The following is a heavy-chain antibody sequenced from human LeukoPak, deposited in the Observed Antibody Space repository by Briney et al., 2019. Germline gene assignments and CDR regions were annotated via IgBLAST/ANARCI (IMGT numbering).Heavy chain of an antibody. CDR3: AKAPYSGSYYIAFDI. D-gene: IGHD1-26*01. Sequence: GGSLRLSCAASGFTFSSYAMSWVRQAPGKGLEWVSAISGSGGSTYYADSVEGRFTISRDNSKNTLYLQMNSLRAEDTAVYYCAKAPYSGSYYIAFDIWGQGTMVTVSS. CDR1: GFTFSSYA. CDR2: ISGSGGST. J-gene: IGHJ3*02. V-gene: IGHV3-23*01.